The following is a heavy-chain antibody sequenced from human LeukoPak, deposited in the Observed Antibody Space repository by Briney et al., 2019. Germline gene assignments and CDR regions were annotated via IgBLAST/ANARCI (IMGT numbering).Heavy chain of an antibody. CDR2: ISSSSSYI. CDR3: ARGPGRGYSYGYSVY. J-gene: IGHJ4*02. V-gene: IGHV3-21*01. D-gene: IGHD5-18*01. Sequence: GGSLRLSCAASGFTFSSYSMNWVCQAPGKGLEWVSSISSSSSYIYYADSVKGRFTISRDNAKNSLYLQMNSLRAEDTAVYYCARGPGRGYSYGYSVYWGQGTLVTVSS. CDR1: GFTFSSYS.